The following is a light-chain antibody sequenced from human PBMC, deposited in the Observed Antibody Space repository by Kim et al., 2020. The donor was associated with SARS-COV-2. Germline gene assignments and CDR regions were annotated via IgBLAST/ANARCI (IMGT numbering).Light chain of an antibody. J-gene: IGKJ2*01. Sequence: DIQMTRSPSSLSASVGDRVTITCRASQSISTYLNWYQQKPGKAPKLLIYAASSLPTGVPSRFSGSGSGTDFTLTISSLQPEDFATYYCQQGYSTFGQGTKLEIK. CDR3: QQGYST. CDR2: AAS. V-gene: IGKV1-39*01. CDR1: QSISTY.